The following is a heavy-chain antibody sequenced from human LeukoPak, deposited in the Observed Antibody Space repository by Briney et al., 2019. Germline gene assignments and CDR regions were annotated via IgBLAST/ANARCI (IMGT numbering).Heavy chain of an antibody. J-gene: IGHJ5*02. Sequence: GASVKVSCKASGYTFTGYYMHWVRQAPGQGLEWMGWINPNSGGTNYAQKFQGRVTMTTDTSISTAYMELSRLRSDDTAVYYCARVGLPLYYYDSSGYYPPGNWFDPWGQGTLVTVSS. V-gene: IGHV1-2*02. D-gene: IGHD3-22*01. CDR2: INPNSGGT. CDR3: ARVGLPLYYYDSSGYYPPGNWFDP. CDR1: GYTFTGYY.